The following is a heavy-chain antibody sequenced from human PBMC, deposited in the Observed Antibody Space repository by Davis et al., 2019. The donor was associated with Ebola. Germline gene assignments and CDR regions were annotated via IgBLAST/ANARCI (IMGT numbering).Heavy chain of an antibody. CDR3: SVVVAATHDY. D-gene: IGHD2-15*01. V-gene: IGHV3-73*01. CDR2: IRSKANSYAT. J-gene: IGHJ4*02. Sequence: GESLKISCAASGFTFSGSAMHWVRQASGKGLEWVGRIRSKANSYATAYAASVKGRFTISRDDSKNTAYLQMHSLKTEDTAVYYCSVVVAATHDYWGQGTLVTVSS. CDR1: GFTFSGSA.